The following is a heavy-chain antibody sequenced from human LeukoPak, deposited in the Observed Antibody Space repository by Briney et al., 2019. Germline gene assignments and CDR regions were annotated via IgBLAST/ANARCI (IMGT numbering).Heavy chain of an antibody. D-gene: IGHD6-19*01. J-gene: IGHJ4*02. CDR2: VYNSGST. CDR3: ARETGRAAGRIAVAGPFDY. Sequence: PSETLSLTCTVSGGSVSSGTYYWTWIRQPPGKGLEWIGYVYNSGSTSYSPSLKSRVTISVDTAKKQFSLKLSSVTAADTAVYYCARETGRAAGRIAVAGPFDYWGQGTLVTVSS. CDR1: GGSVSSGTYY. V-gene: IGHV4-61*01.